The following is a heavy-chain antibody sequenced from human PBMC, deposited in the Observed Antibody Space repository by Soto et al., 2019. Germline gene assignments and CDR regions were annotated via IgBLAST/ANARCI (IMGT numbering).Heavy chain of an antibody. V-gene: IGHV3-30-3*01. CDR2: ISYDGSNK. D-gene: IGHD6-6*01. CDR3: ARGSGRSSSSHYYYYGMDV. CDR1: GFTFSSYA. J-gene: IGHJ6*02. Sequence: QVQLVESGGGVVQPGRSLRLSCAASGFTFSSYAMHWVRQAPGKGLEWVAVISYDGSNKYYEDSVKGRFTISRDNSKNMLYRQRNSLRAEDTAVYYCARGSGRSSSSHYYYYGMDVWGQGTTVTVSS.